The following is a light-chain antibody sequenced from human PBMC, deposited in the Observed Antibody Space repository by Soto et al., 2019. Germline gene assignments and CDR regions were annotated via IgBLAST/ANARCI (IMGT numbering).Light chain of an antibody. J-gene: IGLJ1*01. CDR2: EVS. CDR3: SSYSSSNTLYV. Sequence: QSVLTQPASVSGSPGQSITISCTGTSSDAGGFNFVSWYQQFPGKAPKLMIFEVSNRPSGVSNRFSGSKSGNTASLTISGLQAEDEADYYCSSYSSSNTLYVFGPGTKVTVL. CDR1: SSDAGGFNF. V-gene: IGLV2-14*01.